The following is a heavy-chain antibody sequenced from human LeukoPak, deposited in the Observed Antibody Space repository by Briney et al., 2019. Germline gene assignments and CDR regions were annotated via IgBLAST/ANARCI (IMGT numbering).Heavy chain of an antibody. CDR1: GGSISSYY. Sequence: SETLSLTCTVSGGSISSYYWSWIRQPPGKGPEWIGYIYYSGSTTYNPSLESRVTISVDTSKNQFFLKLSSVTAADTAVYYCARQGGYSGYDSLLFWGQGTLVTVSS. CDR3: ARQGGYSGYDSLLF. V-gene: IGHV4-59*08. J-gene: IGHJ4*02. CDR2: IYYSGST. D-gene: IGHD5-12*01.